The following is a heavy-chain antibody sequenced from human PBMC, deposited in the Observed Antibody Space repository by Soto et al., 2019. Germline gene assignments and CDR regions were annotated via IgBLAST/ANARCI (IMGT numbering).Heavy chain of an antibody. V-gene: IGHV3-48*02. CDR3: VRAWKGNRHRYFY. D-gene: IGHD3-16*02. J-gene: IGHJ4*02. CDR1: GLTFTTYN. CDR2: INPGSVTR. Sequence: GGSLRLSCAVSGLTFTTYNFNWVRQAPGKGLEWISFINPGSVTRHYADSVKGRFTISRDNAKNSLYLQMNSLTDADTAVYYCVRAWKGNRHRYFYRGQGTMVTVSS.